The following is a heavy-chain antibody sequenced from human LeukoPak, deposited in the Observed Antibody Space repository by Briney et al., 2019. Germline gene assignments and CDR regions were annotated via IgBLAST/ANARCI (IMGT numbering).Heavy chain of an antibody. CDR2: IYSGGST. CDR1: GFTVSSNY. V-gene: IGHV3-66*01. D-gene: IGHD3-22*01. CDR3: ARDTYYYDSSGYPLRHDAFDI. J-gene: IGHJ3*02. Sequence: GGSLRLSCAASGFTVSSNYMSWVRQAPGKGLEWVSVIYSGGSTYYADSVKGRFTISRDNSKNTLYLQMNSLRAEDTAVYYCARDTYYYDSSGYPLRHDAFDIWGQGTMVTVSS.